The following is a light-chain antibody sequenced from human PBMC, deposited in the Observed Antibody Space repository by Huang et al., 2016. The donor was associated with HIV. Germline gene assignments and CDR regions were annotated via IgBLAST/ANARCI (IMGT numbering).Light chain of an antibody. J-gene: IGKJ1*01. Sequence: EIVMTQSPGTLSGAPGERATLSCRASQNINTDLAWFQQKPGQAPRLLIYSASASTADFPASFSGSGSRTEFTLTISSLQSEDIAVYYCQQYNDWPRSFGQGTKVEIK. CDR1: QNINTD. CDR3: QQYNDWPRS. CDR2: SAS. V-gene: IGKV3-15*01.